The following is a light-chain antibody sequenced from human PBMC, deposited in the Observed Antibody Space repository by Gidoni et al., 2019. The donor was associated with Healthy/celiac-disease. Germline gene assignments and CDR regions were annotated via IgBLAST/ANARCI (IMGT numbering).Light chain of an antibody. CDR1: SSNIGSNY. V-gene: IGLV1-47*01. CDR2: RNN. J-gene: IGLJ3*02. Sequence: QSVLTPPPSASGPPGQRVTISCSGSSSNIGSNYVYWYQQLPGTAPKLLIYRNNQRPSGVPDRFSGSKSGTSASLAISGRRSEDEADYYCAAWDDSLSGWVFGGGSKLTVL. CDR3: AAWDDSLSGWV.